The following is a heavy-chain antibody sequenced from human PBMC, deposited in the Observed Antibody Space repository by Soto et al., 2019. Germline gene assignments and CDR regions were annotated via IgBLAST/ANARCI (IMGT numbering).Heavy chain of an antibody. CDR1: GGTFSSYA. J-gene: IGHJ4*02. D-gene: IGHD6-13*01. V-gene: IGHV1-69*13. Sequence: SVKVSCKASGGTFSSYAISWVRQAPGQGLEWMGGIVPIFGTANYAQKFQGRVTITADESTSTAYMELSSLRSEDTAVYYCAAQGPPSIAAAGTANFDYCGQGTLVTVSS. CDR2: IVPIFGTA. CDR3: AAQGPPSIAAAGTANFDY.